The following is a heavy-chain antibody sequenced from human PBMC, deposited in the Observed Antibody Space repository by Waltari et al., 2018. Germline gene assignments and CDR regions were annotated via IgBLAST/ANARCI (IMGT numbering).Heavy chain of an antibody. D-gene: IGHD2-15*01. J-gene: IGHJ4*02. CDR2: IKTRTEGETT. V-gene: IGHV3-15*01. CDR3: STWYHKVIGMDF. CDR1: GLSIRNAH. Sequence: EVKLVESGGGFVKPGESLRLSCVVSGLSIRNAHMSWFRQAQGKGLEWIGRIKTRTEGETTDYGTSVRGRFIISRDDSQNTLYLQMNTLKTEDTAVYFCSTWYHKVIGMDFWGQGILVTVSS.